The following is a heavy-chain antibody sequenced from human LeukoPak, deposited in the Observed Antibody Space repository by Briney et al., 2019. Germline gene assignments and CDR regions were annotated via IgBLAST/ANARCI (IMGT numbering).Heavy chain of an antibody. Sequence: PGGSLRLSCAVSGLTFSSYGMHWVRQAPGKGLEWVALIWYDGSNKYYTDSVKGRFTVSRDDSKNTLFLQMNSLRAEDTAVYYCARYCSGGSCYPGYYYYGMDVWGQGTTVTVSS. CDR1: GLTFSSYG. CDR2: IWYDGSNK. CDR3: ARYCSGGSCYPGYYYYGMDV. D-gene: IGHD2-15*01. V-gene: IGHV3-33*01. J-gene: IGHJ6*02.